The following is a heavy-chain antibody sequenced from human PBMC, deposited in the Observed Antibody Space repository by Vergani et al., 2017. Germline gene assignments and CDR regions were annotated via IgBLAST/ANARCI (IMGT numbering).Heavy chain of an antibody. CDR3: ARGNHTGENYGLWGGYYYGDCGVDF. D-gene: IGHD3-3*01. J-gene: IGHJ4*02. CDR1: GGSFSGYY. V-gene: IGHV4-34*01. CDR2: INHSGST. Sequence: QVQLQQWGAGLLKPSETLSLTCAVYGGSFSGYYWSWIRQPPGKGLEWIGEINHSGSTNYNPSLKSRVTISVDTSKNQFSLKLNSVTAADTAVYYCARGNHTGENYGLWGGYYYGDCGVDFWGKGTLVTVSS.